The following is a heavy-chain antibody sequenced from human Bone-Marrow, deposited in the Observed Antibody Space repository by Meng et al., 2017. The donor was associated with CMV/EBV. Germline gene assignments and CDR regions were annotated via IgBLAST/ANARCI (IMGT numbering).Heavy chain of an antibody. J-gene: IGHJ6*02. CDR2: IYTSGST. Sequence: SETLSLTCTVSGGSISSYYWSWIRQPAGKGLEWIGRIYTSGSTNYNPSLKSRVTISVDTSKNQFSLKLSSVTAADTAVYYCASWSTRTYQLVYGMDVWGQGTTVTVSS. CDR1: GGSISSYY. V-gene: IGHV4-4*07. D-gene: IGHD2-2*01. CDR3: ASWSTRTYQLVYGMDV.